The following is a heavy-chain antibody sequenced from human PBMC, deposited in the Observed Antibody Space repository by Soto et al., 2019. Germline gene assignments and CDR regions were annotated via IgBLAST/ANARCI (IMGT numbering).Heavy chain of an antibody. D-gene: IGHD2-2*01. CDR3: ALRYCSRTTCPPLNSYFYLDV. CDR1: GFNFRDYG. J-gene: IGHJ6*04. V-gene: IGHV3-23*01. CDR2: ISGSGGTT. Sequence: RLMRLCCAASGFNFRDYGISWVRKATGKGLEWVSGISGSGGTTFYAGSVKGRFVISRDNSKNTLYLQMNSLRAEDTAVYYCALRYCSRTTCPPLNSYFYLDVWGRGTTVTVSS.